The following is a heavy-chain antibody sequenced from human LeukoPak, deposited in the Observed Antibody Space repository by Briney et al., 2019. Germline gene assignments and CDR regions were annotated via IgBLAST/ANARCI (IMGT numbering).Heavy chain of an antibody. D-gene: IGHD6-13*01. J-gene: IGHJ4*02. V-gene: IGHV1-18*01. Sequence: GASVKVSCKASGYTFTSYGISWVRQAPGQGLEWMGWISPYNDYTDYSQKLQGRVTMTTDTSTSTAYMELRSLRSDDTAVYYCARVTLGSSSWDPPSYWGQGTLVTVSS. CDR1: GYTFTSYG. CDR3: ARVTLGSSSWDPPSY. CDR2: ISPYNDYT.